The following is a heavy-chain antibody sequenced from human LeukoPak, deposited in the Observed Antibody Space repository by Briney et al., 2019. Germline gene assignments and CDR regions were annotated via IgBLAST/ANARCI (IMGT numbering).Heavy chain of an antibody. Sequence: ASVKVSCKASGCTFNNFAISWVRQAPGQGLEWVGGIIPMSGTANYAQKFQGRVTITADESTSTTYMELSSLRSEDTAIYYCASPVKYYDTWSGYPPFDYWGQGTLVTVSS. J-gene: IGHJ4*02. CDR3: ASPVKYYDTWSGYPPFDY. CDR2: IIPMSGTA. V-gene: IGHV1-69*01. CDR1: GCTFNNFA. D-gene: IGHD3-3*01.